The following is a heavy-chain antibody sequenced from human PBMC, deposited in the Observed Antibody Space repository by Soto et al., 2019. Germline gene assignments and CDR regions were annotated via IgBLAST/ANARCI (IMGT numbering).Heavy chain of an antibody. D-gene: IGHD2-15*01. CDR3: ASRIDAHHSVDWYFDL. J-gene: IGHJ2*01. CDR1: GFTFSSYG. Sequence: QVQLVESGGGVVQPGRSLRLSCAASGFTFSSYGMHWVRQAPGKGLEWVAVIWYDGSNKYYADSVKGRFTISRDNSKNTLYLQMNSLSAEDTAVYYCASRIDAHHSVDWYFDLWGRGTLVTVSS. CDR2: IWYDGSNK. V-gene: IGHV3-33*01.